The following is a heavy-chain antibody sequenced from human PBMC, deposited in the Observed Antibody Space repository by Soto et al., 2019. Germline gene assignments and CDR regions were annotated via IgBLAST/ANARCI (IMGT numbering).Heavy chain of an antibody. V-gene: IGHV3-30*18. Sequence: QVQLVESGGGVVQPGRSLRLSCAASGFTFSSYGMHWVRQAPGKGLEWVAVISYDGSNKYYADSVKGRFTISRDNSKNSLYLQMNSLRAEDTAVYYCSKYLVLVSINYFDYVCQGTLVTVSS. CDR1: GFTFSSYG. D-gene: IGHD3-22*01. CDR2: ISYDGSNK. J-gene: IGHJ4*02. CDR3: SKYLVLVSINYFDY.